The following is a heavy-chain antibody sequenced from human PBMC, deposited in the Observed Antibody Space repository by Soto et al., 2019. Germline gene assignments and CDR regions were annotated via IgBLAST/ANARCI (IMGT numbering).Heavy chain of an antibody. V-gene: IGHV3-23*01. D-gene: IGHD1-26*01. J-gene: IGHJ5*02. CDR3: ARDPYSGSYYPNWFDP. Sequence: GKGLEWVSGLSDSGGSIYYADSVKGRFTISRDNSKNTLYLQMNSLRAEDTAVYYCARDPYSGSYYPNWFDPWGQGTLVTVSS. CDR2: LSDSGGSI.